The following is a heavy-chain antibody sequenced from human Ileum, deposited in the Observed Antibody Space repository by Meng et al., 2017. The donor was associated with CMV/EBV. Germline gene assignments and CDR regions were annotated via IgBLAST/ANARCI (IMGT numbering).Heavy chain of an antibody. J-gene: IGHJ5*02. CDR1: GGSLTSYY. CDR3: ARAAARGVPVDL. CDR2: IHPTGTT. Sequence: QFPLQASGPRLLQPSETRSLTCTVTGGSLTSYYWTWIRQPAGKGLEWIGRIHPTGTTDDNPSLRSRVSMSLDKSKNQFSLKLTSVTAADTAVYYCARAAARGVPVDLWGQGTLVTVSS. D-gene: IGHD3-10*01. V-gene: IGHV4-4*07.